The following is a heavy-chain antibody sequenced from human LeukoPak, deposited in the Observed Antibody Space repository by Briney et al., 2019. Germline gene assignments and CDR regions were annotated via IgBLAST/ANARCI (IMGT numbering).Heavy chain of an antibody. Sequence: GGSLRLSCAASGFTFSSYAMSWVRQAPGKGLEWVSAISGSGGSTYYADSVKGRFTISRDNSKNTLYLQMNSLRAEDTAVYYCAKARFKGIAAAGPYYVDYWGQGTLVTVSS. CDR2: ISGSGGST. CDR3: AKARFKGIAAAGPYYVDY. V-gene: IGHV3-23*01. J-gene: IGHJ4*02. CDR1: GFTFSSYA. D-gene: IGHD6-13*01.